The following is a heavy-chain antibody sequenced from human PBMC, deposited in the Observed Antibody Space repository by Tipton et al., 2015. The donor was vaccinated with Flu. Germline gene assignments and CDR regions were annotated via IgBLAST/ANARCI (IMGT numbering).Heavy chain of an antibody. J-gene: IGHJ4*02. Sequence: SLRLSCAASGFTFSSYSMNWVRQAPGQGLEWISYISSSLSTIYYADSVKGRFTISRDNSKNSLYLQMNSLRAEDTAVYYCARDRGAAPGAYFFDYWGQGTLVTVSS. V-gene: IGHV3-48*04. D-gene: IGHD6-13*01. CDR3: ARDRGAAPGAYFFDY. CDR1: GFTFSSYS. CDR2: ISSSLSTI.